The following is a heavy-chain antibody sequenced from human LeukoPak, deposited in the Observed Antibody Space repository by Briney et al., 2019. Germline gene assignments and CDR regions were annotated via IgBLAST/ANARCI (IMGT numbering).Heavy chain of an antibody. CDR1: GGSISSYY. J-gene: IGHJ4*02. D-gene: IGHD1-26*01. Sequence: SETLSLTCTVSGGSISSYYWSWIRQPPGKGLEWIGYIYYSGSTNYNPSLKSRVTISVDTSKNQFSLKLSSVTAADTAVYYCARLRWELPARPLYYFDYWGQGTLVTVSP. V-gene: IGHV4-59*08. CDR2: IYYSGST. CDR3: ARLRWELPARPLYYFDY.